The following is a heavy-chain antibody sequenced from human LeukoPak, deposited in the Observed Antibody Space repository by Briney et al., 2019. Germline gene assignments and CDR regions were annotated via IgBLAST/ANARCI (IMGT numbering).Heavy chain of an antibody. CDR2: IRYDGSNK. CDR1: GCTFSSYG. Sequence: GGSLRLSCAASGCTFSSYGMHWVRQAPGKGLEWVAFIRYDGSNKYYADSVKGRFTISRDNSKNTLYLQMNSLRAKDTGVYYCAKDRIQLWLVDYWGQGTLVTVSS. CDR3: AKDRIQLWLVDY. V-gene: IGHV3-30*02. J-gene: IGHJ4*02. D-gene: IGHD5-18*01.